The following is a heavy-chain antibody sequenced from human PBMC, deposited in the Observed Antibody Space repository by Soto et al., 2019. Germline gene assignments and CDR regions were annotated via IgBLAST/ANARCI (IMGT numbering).Heavy chain of an antibody. CDR2: IKSKTDGGTT. CDR3: TTGGCSSTSCYIRLYYYSYGMDV. V-gene: IGHV3-15*01. CDR1: GFAFSNAW. J-gene: IGHJ6*02. Sequence: EVQLVESGGGLVKPGGSLRLSCAASGFAFSNAWMSWVRQAPGKGLEWVGRIKSKTDGGTTDYAAPVKGRFTISRDDSKNTLYLQMNSLKTEDTAVYYCTTGGCSSTSCYIRLYYYSYGMDVWGQGTTVTVSS. D-gene: IGHD2-2*02.